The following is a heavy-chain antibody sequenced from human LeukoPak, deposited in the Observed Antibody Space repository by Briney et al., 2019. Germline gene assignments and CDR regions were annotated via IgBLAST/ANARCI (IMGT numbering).Heavy chain of an antibody. CDR1: GFNFYSYW. CDR2: IKQDGSEK. V-gene: IGHV3-7*01. CDR3: ARDPLMGDDY. Sequence: GGSLRLSCAGSGFNFYSYWMSWVRQAPGKGLEWVANIKQDGSEKHYVDSVKGRFTISRDNAKNSLYLQMSSLRAEDTAIYYCARDPLMGDDYWGQGTLVTVSS. D-gene: IGHD1-26*01. J-gene: IGHJ4*02.